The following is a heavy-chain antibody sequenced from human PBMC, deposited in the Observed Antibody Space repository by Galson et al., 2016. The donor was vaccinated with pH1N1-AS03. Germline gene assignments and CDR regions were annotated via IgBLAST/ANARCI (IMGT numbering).Heavy chain of an antibody. D-gene: IGHD3-10*01. CDR1: GGTLNNYA. J-gene: IGHJ4*02. CDR3: ARGLTYHLGSGSDF. CDR2: ISPIFGSA. Sequence: SVKVSCKASGGTLNNYAVNWVRQDPGQGLEWMGGISPIFGSANHAQKFQGRVTITADIFTNTAYMELSGLTSEDTAVYYCARGLTYHLGSGSDFWGQGTLVTVSS. V-gene: IGHV1-69*06.